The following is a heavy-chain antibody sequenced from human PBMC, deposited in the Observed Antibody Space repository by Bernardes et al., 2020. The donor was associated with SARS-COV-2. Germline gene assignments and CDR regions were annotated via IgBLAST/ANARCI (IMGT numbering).Heavy chain of an antibody. J-gene: IGHJ6*02. D-gene: IGHD6-13*01. CDR3: ASIAAAGTLYYYYGMDV. Sequence: VGSLRLSCAASGFTFSSYSMNWVRQAPGKGLEWVSSISSSSSYIYYADSVKGRFTISRDNAKNSLYLQMNSLRAEDTAVYYCASIAAAGTLYYYYGMDVWGQGTTVTVSS. CDR2: ISSSSSYI. CDR1: GFTFSSYS. V-gene: IGHV3-21*01.